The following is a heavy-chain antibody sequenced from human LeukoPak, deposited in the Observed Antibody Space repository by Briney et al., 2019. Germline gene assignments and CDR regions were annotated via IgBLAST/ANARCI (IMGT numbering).Heavy chain of an antibody. Sequence: PGGSLRLSCGASGFTFDDYWMSWVRQAPGKGLEWVSYISSSGSTIYYADSVKGRFTISRNNAKNSLYLQMNSLRAEDTAVYYCAELGITMIGGVWGKGTTVTIPS. J-gene: IGHJ6*04. CDR1: GFTFDDYW. D-gene: IGHD3-10*02. CDR3: AELGITMIGGV. V-gene: IGHV3-11*04. CDR2: ISSSGSTI.